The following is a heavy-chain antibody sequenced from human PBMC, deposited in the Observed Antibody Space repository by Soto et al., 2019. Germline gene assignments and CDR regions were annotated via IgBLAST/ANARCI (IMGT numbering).Heavy chain of an antibody. J-gene: IGHJ6*02. Sequence: TLSLTCTVSGVSIGSCDYYWTWIRHRPGKGLEWIWYIYYSGSTSNNPPLKSRVTISVDTSKTQFSLKLSSVTAADTAVYYCARGGYYDFWSGYSNNYYYYGMDVWGQGTTVTSP. CDR3: ARGGYYDFWSGYSNNYYYYGMDV. V-gene: IGHV4-30-4*01. CDR2: IYYSGST. D-gene: IGHD3-3*01. CDR1: GVSIGSCDYY.